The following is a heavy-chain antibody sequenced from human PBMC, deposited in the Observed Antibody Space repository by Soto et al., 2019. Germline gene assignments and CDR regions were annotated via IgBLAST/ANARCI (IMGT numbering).Heavy chain of an antibody. D-gene: IGHD1-26*01. V-gene: IGHV3-23*01. CDR3: AKTYSGSYYVFDY. CDR1: GFTFSSYA. Sequence: EVQLLESGGGLVQPGGSLRLSCAASGFTFSSYAMSWVRQAPGKGLEWVSAISGSGGSTYYVDSVKGRFTISRDNSKNTLYLQMNSLRAEDTAVYYCAKTYSGSYYVFDYWGQGTLVTVSS. CDR2: ISGSGGST. J-gene: IGHJ4*02.